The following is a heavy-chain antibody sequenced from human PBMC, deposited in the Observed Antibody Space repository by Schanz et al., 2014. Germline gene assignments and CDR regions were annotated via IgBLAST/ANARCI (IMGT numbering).Heavy chain of an antibody. CDR2: ISGGGGTR. Sequence: EVQLVESGGGLVKPGGSLRLSCEASGFTFGSYGMSWVRQGPGKGLEWVSGISGGGGTRNYADSVKGRFTISRDNAKNSLYLQMNSLRAEDTAVYYCAREQIMAAAGLVDYWGHGTLVTVSS. J-gene: IGHJ4*01. CDR3: AREQIMAAAGLVDY. CDR1: GFTFGSYG. D-gene: IGHD6-13*01. V-gene: IGHV3-21*04.